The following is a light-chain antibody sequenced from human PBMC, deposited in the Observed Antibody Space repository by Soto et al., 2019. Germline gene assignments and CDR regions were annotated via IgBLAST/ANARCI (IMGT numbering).Light chain of an antibody. CDR2: DVS. J-gene: IGLJ2*01. CDR3: NSFTSRSPLNI. Sequence: QSGLTQPASVSGSPGQSITISCIGTSSDVGGYNYVSWYQQRPGKAPNLIIYDVSSRPPGVSNRFSGSKSGNTASLTISGLQAEDEADYYCNSFTSRSPLNIFGGGTKLTVL. CDR1: SSDVGGYNY. V-gene: IGLV2-14*03.